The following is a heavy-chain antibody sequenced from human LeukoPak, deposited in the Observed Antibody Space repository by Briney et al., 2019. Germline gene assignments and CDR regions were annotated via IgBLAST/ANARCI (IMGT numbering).Heavy chain of an antibody. V-gene: IGHV4-61*02. CDR2: IYTSGST. CDR3: ASTRGSSGWYFFDY. CDR1: GGSISSGSYY. D-gene: IGHD6-19*01. Sequence: SETLSLTCTVSGGSISSGSYYWSWIRQPAGKGLEWIGRIYTSGSTNYNPSLKSRVTIPVDTSKNQFSLKLSSVTAADTAVYYCASTRGSSGWYFFDYWGQGTLVTVPS. J-gene: IGHJ4*02.